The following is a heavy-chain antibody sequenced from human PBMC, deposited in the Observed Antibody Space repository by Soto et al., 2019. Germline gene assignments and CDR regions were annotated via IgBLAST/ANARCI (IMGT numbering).Heavy chain of an antibody. CDR2: INHSGST. J-gene: IGHJ4*02. CDR1: GGYFSVYY. D-gene: IGHD3-10*01. CDR3: ARGGITMVRGVIPRYSYGTRNFDD. V-gene: IGHV4-34*01. Sequence: SEALSVTCALYGGYFSVYYWGWIRQPPGNGLAWIAQINHSGSTNYNPSLKSRVTRSVDTSKDQFSLKLSSVTAADTAVYYCARGGITMVRGVIPRYSYGTRNFDDWGQGTMVPVSS.